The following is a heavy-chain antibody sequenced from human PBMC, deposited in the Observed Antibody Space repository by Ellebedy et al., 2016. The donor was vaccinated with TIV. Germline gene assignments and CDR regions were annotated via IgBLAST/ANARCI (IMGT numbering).Heavy chain of an antibody. CDR2: IYTTGNT. Sequence: MPSETLSLTCTVSDGSISFYYWNWIRQPAGKGLEWLGRIYTTGNTNYNPSLKGRVTMSIDTSKNQFSLELISVTAADTAIYYCARGSHSIDYWGQGTLVTVSS. J-gene: IGHJ4*02. CDR3: ARGSHSIDY. D-gene: IGHD4-11*01. CDR1: DGSISFYY. V-gene: IGHV4-4*07.